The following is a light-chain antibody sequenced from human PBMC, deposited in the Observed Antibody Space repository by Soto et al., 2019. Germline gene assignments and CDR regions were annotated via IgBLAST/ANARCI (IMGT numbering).Light chain of an antibody. V-gene: IGLV2-14*01. Sequence: QSALTQPASVSGSPGQSITISCTGTSSDVGGYNYVSWYQQHPGKAPKLMIYEVSNRPSGVSNRFSGSKSGNTASLTISGFQAEDEADYYCSSYTSNSTVVFGGGTKLTVL. J-gene: IGLJ2*01. CDR3: SSYTSNSTVV. CDR1: SSDVGGYNY. CDR2: EVS.